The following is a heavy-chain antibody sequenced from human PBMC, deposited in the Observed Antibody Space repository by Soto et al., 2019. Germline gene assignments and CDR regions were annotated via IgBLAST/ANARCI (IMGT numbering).Heavy chain of an antibody. Sequence: PGGSLRLSCAASGFTFSSYGMHWVRQAPGKGLEWVAVIWYDGSNKYYADSVKGRFTISRDNSKNTLYLQMNSLRAEDTAVYYCAGSPYYDFWSGNNWFDPWGQGTLVTVSS. CDR3: AGSPYYDFWSGNNWFDP. CDR2: IWYDGSNK. J-gene: IGHJ5*02. CDR1: GFTFSSYG. D-gene: IGHD3-3*01. V-gene: IGHV3-33*01.